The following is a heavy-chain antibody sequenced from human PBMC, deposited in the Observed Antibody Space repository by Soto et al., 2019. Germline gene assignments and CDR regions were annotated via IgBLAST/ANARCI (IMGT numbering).Heavy chain of an antibody. D-gene: IGHD3-10*01. CDR2: INHLETT. J-gene: IGHJ4*02. Sequence: QLQLHMSVSGLVKPSQTLSLTCTVSGASITYGAYSWSWIRQTPGKGLEWIGYINHLETTFYNPSFESRLTLSIDRTKNQFSLNLKSMSAADRAVYFCARGGGFDSFDYWGQGILVTVSS. CDR1: GASITYGAYS. CDR3: ARGGGFDSFDY. V-gene: IGHV4-30-2*01.